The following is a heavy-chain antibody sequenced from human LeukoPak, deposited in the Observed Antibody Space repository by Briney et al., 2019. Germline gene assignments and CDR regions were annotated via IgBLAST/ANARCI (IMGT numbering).Heavy chain of an antibody. CDR3: ARSGTYQCGSTSDY. V-gene: IGHV4-34*01. CDR2: IDHSGTT. D-gene: IGHD3-10*01. CDR1: GASFRNYY. J-gene: IGHJ4*02. Sequence: SETLSLTCAVYGASFRNYYWSWIRQTPGKGLEWIGEIDHSGTTNYNPSLKSRVTISLDTSKNQFSLKVTSVTAADTAVYFCARSGTYQCGSTSDYWGQGTLVTVSS.